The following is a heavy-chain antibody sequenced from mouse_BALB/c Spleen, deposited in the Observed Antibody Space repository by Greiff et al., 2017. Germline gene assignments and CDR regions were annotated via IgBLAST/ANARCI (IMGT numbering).Heavy chain of an antibody. D-gene: IGHD2-10*02. Sequence: VQGVESGPGLVQPSQSLSITCTASGFSLTSYGVHWVRQSPGKGLEWLGVIWSGGSTDYNAAFISRLSISKDNSKSQVFFKMNSLQANDTAIYYCARGYGKGFAYWGQGTLVTVSA. CDR2: IWSGGST. V-gene: IGHV2-2*02. J-gene: IGHJ3*01. CDR3: ARGYGKGFAY. CDR1: GFSLTSYG.